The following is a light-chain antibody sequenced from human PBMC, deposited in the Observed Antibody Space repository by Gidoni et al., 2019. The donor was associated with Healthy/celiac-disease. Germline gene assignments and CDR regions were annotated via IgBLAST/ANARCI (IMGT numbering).Light chain of an antibody. J-gene: IGLJ2*01. V-gene: IGLV3-21*02. CDR1: NLGSKS. Sequence: SYLLTQPPSVPVAPGQTARITCGGNNLGSKSVHWYQQKPGQAPVLVVYDDSDRPSGIPAGCAGSNSGNTATLTSSRVEAGDEADYYCQVWDSSSDHVVFGGGTKLTVL. CDR3: QVWDSSSDHVV. CDR2: DDS.